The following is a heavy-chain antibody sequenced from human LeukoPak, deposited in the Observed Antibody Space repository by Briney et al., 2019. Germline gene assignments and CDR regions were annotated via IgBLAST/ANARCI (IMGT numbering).Heavy chain of an antibody. D-gene: IGHD5-12*01. V-gene: IGHV4-59*02. Sequence: SETLSLTCTVSGGSVSSDYWSWIRQPPGRGLQWIGYISYSGSTNYNPTLKSRVTTSVDTSKNQFYLKLTSVTAADTAVYYCARVASGDRYSGYAKDRYYFDYWGQGTVVTVSS. CDR2: ISYSGST. CDR1: GGSVSSDY. J-gene: IGHJ4*02. CDR3: ARVASGDRYSGYAKDRYYFDY.